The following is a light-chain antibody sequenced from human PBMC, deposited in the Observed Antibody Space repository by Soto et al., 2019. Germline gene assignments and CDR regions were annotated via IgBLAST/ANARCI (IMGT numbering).Light chain of an antibody. CDR3: SSYTSSSTLDV. CDR2: EVS. J-gene: IGLJ1*01. Sequence: QSALTQPASVSGSPVQAITISCTGTSRDVGGYKYVSWYQQHPGKAPKLMIYEVSNRPSGVSNRFSGSKSGNTASLTISGLQAEDEADYYCSSYTSSSTLDVFGTGTKVTVL. CDR1: SRDVGGYKY. V-gene: IGLV2-14*01.